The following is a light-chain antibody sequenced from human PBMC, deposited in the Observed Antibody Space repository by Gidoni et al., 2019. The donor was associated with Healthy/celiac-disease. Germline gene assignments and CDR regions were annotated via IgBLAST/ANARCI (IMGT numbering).Light chain of an antibody. Sequence: DVVMTQSPDSLAVSLGERATINCKSSQSVLYSSNNKNYLAWYQQKPGQPPKLLIYWASTRESGVPDRFSGSGSGTDFTLTISSLQAEDVAVYYCQQYYSTPLTFGGXTKVEIK. V-gene: IGKV4-1*01. J-gene: IGKJ4*01. CDR3: QQYYSTPLT. CDR1: QSVLYSSNNKNY. CDR2: WAS.